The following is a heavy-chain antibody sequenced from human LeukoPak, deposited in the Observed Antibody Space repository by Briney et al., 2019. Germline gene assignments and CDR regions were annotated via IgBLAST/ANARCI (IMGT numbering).Heavy chain of an antibody. J-gene: IGHJ6*02. Sequence: GGSLRLSCAASGFTFSSYAMHWVRQAPGKGLEWVAVISYDGSNKYYADSVKGRFTISRGNSKNTLYLQMYSLRAEDTAVYYCARDIRLYGEYYYYGMDVWGQGTTVTVPS. CDR3: ARDIRLYGEYYYYGMDV. CDR2: ISYDGSNK. CDR1: GFTFSSYA. V-gene: IGHV3-30-3*01. D-gene: IGHD3-16*01.